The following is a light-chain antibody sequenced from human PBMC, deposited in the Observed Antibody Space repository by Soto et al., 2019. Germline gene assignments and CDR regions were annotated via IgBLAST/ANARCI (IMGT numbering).Light chain of an antibody. CDR2: DVS. CDR3: QQRRNWPWLT. CDR1: QSVNNY. V-gene: IGKV3-11*01. Sequence: EIVLTQSPATLSLSPGERAILSCRASQSVNNYLAWYQQKPGQAPRLLIYDVSHRATGIPARFSGSGSGTDFTLTISSLEPEDSAIYFCQQRRNWPWLTFGGGTRVEIK. J-gene: IGKJ4*01.